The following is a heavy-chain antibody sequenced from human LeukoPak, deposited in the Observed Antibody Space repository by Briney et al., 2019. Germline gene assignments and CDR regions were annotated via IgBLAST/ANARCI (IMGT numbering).Heavy chain of an antibody. CDR3: AREATAGTEAFDY. J-gene: IGHJ4*02. CDR1: GFTFSSYE. CDR2: ISDSGGAI. D-gene: IGHD6-13*01. V-gene: IGHV3-48*03. Sequence: QPGGSLRLSCAASGFTFSSYEMNWVRQAPGKGLEWVSYISDSGGAIYYADSVKGRFTISGDNAKNSLYLQMNSLRAEDTAIYYCAREATAGTEAFDYWGQGTLVTVSS.